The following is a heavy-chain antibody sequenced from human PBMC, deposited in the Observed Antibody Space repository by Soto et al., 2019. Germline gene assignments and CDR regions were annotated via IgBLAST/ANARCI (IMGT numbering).Heavy chain of an antibody. D-gene: IGHD3-3*01. CDR2: MNPNSGNT. J-gene: IGHJ6*02. CDR1: GYTFTSYD. CDR3: ARGPQPYYDFWSGYLRDYYGMDV. V-gene: IGHV1-8*01. Sequence: ASVKVSCKASGYTFTSYDINWVRQATGQGLEWMGWMNPNSGNTGYAQKFQGRVTMTRDTSISTAYMELSRLRSDDTAVYHCARGPQPYYDFWSGYLRDYYGMDVWGQGTTVTVSS.